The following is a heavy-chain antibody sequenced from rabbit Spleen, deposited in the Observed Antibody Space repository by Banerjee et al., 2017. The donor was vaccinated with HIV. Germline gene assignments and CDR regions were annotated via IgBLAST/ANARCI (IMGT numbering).Heavy chain of an antibody. Sequence: QSLEESGGGLVKPGASLTLTCTASGFDLSSSDYMCWVRQAPGKGLEWIACIAGSSSGFTYSATWAKGRFTCSKTSSTTVTLQMTSLAAADTATYFCAREGSGQVFFNLWGPGTLVTVS. D-gene: IGHD4-1*01. CDR3: AREGSGQVFFNL. V-gene: IGHV1S40*01. J-gene: IGHJ4*01. CDR1: GFDLSSSDY. CDR2: IAGSSSGFT.